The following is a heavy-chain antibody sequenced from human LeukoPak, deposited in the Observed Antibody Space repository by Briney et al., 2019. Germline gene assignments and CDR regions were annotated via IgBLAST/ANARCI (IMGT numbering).Heavy chain of an antibody. CDR3: ARDGSRREIDC. J-gene: IGHJ4*02. CDR1: GFTFNPFG. CDR2: VTNDRFNT. D-gene: IGHD1-26*01. V-gene: IGHV3-33*05. Sequence: GGSLRLSCATSGFTFNPFGFHWVRQAPGKGLEWVAMVTNDRFNTYYADSVKGRFTGSRDNSKNTVYLQMNSLRVEDTAVYYCARDGSRREIDCWGQGTLVTVSS.